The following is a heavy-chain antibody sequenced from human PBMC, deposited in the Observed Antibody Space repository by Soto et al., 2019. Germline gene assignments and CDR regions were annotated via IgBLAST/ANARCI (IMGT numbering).Heavy chain of an antibody. Sequence: SETLSLTCTVSSGSISTYYWSWIRQPPGKGLEWVGTISHTGSPSYNPSLKSRVTISVDTSKNQFSLRLPSVTAADTAVFYCASQLESTTYFDYWGRGTLVTVSS. D-gene: IGHD1-1*01. CDR1: SGSISTYY. V-gene: IGHV4-59*08. J-gene: IGHJ4*02. CDR2: ISHTGSP. CDR3: ASQLESTTYFDY.